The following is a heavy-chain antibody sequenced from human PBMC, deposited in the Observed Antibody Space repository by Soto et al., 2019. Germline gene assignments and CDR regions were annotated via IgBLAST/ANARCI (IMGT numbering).Heavy chain of an antibody. J-gene: IGHJ6*02. Sequence: QVQLVESGGGVVQPGRSLRLSCAASGFTFSSYGMHWVRQAPGKGLEWVAVISYDGSNKYYADSVKGRFTISRDNSKNTLYLQMNSLRAEDTAVYYCAKDRGRVLLWFGDNYNGMDVWGQGTTVTVSS. D-gene: IGHD3-10*01. V-gene: IGHV3-30*18. CDR1: GFTFSSYG. CDR3: AKDRGRVLLWFGDNYNGMDV. CDR2: ISYDGSNK.